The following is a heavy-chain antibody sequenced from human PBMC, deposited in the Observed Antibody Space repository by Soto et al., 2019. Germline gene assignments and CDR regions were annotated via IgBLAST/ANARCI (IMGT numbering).Heavy chain of an antibody. CDR2: ISAYNGNT. CDR1: GYTFTSYG. V-gene: IGHV1-18*01. Sequence: ASVKVSCKASGYTFTSYGISWVRQAPGQGLEWMGWISAYNGNTNYAQKLQGRVTMTTDTSTSTAYMELRSLRSDDTAVYYCARKGGSVSAMYYFDYRGQGTLVTVSS. J-gene: IGHJ4*02. D-gene: IGHD1-26*01. CDR3: ARKGGSVSAMYYFDY.